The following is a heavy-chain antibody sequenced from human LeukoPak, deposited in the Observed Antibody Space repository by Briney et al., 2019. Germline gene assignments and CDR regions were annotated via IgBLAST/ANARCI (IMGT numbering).Heavy chain of an antibody. J-gene: IGHJ5*02. CDR2: INPSGGST. CDR3: ARDRNLRAVRGRDWFDP. Sequence: ASVQVSCKASGYTFTSYYMHWVRQAPGQGLEWMGIINPSGGSTSYAQKFQGRVTMTRDTSTSTVYMELSSLRSEDTAVYYCARDRNLRAVRGRDWFDPWGQGTLVTVSS. CDR1: GYTFTSYY. D-gene: IGHD3-10*01. V-gene: IGHV1-46*01.